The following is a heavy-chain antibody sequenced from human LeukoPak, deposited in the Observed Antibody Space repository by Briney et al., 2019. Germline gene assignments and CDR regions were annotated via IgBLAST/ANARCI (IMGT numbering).Heavy chain of an antibody. D-gene: IGHD3-3*01. CDR3: ARYYDFWSGPHYYYGMDV. CDR2: ISAYNGNT. CDR1: GYTFTSYG. Sequence: GASVKVSCKASGYTFTSYGISWVRQAPGQGLEWMGWISAYNGNTNYAQKLQGRVTMTTDTSTSTAYMELRSLRSDDTAVYYCARYYDFWSGPHYYYGMDVWGQGTTVTVSS. V-gene: IGHV1-18*01. J-gene: IGHJ6*02.